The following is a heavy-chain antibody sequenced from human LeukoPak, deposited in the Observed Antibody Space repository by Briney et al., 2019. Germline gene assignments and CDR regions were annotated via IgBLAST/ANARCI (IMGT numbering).Heavy chain of an antibody. D-gene: IGHD3-3*01. CDR1: GFTFSSYA. Sequence: VGSLRLSCAASGFTFSSYAMSWLRQARGRGLEWVSAISGSGGSTFYADSVKGRFTISRDNSKNTLYLQMNSLRAEDTAVYYCAKDYDFWSGSMGFDYWGQGTLVTVSS. CDR3: AKDYDFWSGSMGFDY. J-gene: IGHJ4*02. CDR2: ISGSGGST. V-gene: IGHV3-23*01.